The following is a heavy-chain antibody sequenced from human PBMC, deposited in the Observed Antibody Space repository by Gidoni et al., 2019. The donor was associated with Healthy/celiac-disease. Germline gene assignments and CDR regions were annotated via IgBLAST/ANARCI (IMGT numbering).Heavy chain of an antibody. CDR3: ASSYYGSGGD. CDR1: GFTFSSYS. Sequence: EVQLVESGGGLVKPGGSLRLSCAASGFTFSSYSMNWVRQAPGKGLEWVSYISSSSNYIYYADSVKGRFTISRDNAKNSLYLQMNSLRAEDTAVYYCASSYYGSGGDWGQGTLVTVSS. D-gene: IGHD3-10*01. V-gene: IGHV3-21*01. CDR2: ISSSSNYI. J-gene: IGHJ4*02.